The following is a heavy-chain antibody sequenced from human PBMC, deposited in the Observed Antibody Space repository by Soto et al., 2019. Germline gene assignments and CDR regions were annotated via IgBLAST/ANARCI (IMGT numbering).Heavy chain of an antibody. D-gene: IGHD1-26*01. V-gene: IGHV1-2*02. J-gene: IGHJ6*02. Sequence: ASVKVSCKASGYTFTGYYVHWVRQAPGQGLEWMGWINPNSGDTYLAQRFQGRVTMNRDTSIGTAYMELRGLTSDDTAEYYCAKGGAIVAAGTRVYLYNAMDVWGQGTTVTDSS. CDR2: INPNSGDT. CDR1: GYTFTGYY. CDR3: AKGGAIVAAGTRVYLYNAMDV.